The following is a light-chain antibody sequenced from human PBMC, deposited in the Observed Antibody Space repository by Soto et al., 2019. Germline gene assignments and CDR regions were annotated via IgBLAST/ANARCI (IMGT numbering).Light chain of an antibody. J-gene: IGKJ2*01. Sequence: VLTQSPGTLSLSPGGRATLSCRASQSVSSSNLAWYQKKPGQAPRVLIYGASTRATGIPDRFSGSGSGTDFTLTISRLEPEDFAVYYCQQYDNSQYTFGQGTNLEIK. CDR1: QSVSSSN. CDR3: QQYDNSQYT. CDR2: GAS. V-gene: IGKV3-20*01.